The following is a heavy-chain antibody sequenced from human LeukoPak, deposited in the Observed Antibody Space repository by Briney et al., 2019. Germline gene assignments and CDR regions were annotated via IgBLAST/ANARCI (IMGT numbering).Heavy chain of an antibody. J-gene: IGHJ4*02. Sequence: SGGPQRLSCAASGFSFSTYWMRWVRQAPGKGLEWVANITQEGSEKYYVDSVKGRFTISRDNAKNSLFLQMNSLRAEDTAVYYCARAYYDNSGYLGYWGQGTLVTVSS. CDR1: GFSFSTYW. CDR2: ITQEGSEK. D-gene: IGHD3-22*01. V-gene: IGHV3-7*04. CDR3: ARAYYDNSGYLGY.